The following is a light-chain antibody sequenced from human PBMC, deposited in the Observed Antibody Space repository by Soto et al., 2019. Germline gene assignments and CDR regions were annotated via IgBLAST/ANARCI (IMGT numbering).Light chain of an antibody. Sequence: DIRMTQSPSSLSASVGDSVTITCRASQGINNYLAWYQQKPGKVPVLLIYSASTLKPGIPSRFSGSGTGTDFTLTISSLQPEDFATYYCQKYDSAPRTFGQGTKV. J-gene: IGKJ1*01. CDR2: SAS. V-gene: IGKV1-27*01. CDR3: QKYDSAPRT. CDR1: QGINNY.